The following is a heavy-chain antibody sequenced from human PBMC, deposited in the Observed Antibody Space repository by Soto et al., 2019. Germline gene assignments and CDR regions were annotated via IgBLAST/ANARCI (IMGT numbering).Heavy chain of an antibody. J-gene: IGHJ3*02. D-gene: IGHD5-12*01. V-gene: IGHV5-51*01. CDR1: GYSFTSYW. Sequence: PGESLKISCKGSGYSFTSYWTGWVRQMPGKGLEWMGIIYPGDSDTRYSPSFQGQVTISADKSISTAYLQWSSLKASDTAMYYFASRYSGYDYRALVHAFDIWGQGTMVTVSS. CDR3: ASRYSGYDYRALVHAFDI. CDR2: IYPGDSDT.